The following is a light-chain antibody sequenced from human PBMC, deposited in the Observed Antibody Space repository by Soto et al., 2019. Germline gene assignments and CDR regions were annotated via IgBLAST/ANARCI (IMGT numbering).Light chain of an antibody. J-gene: IGKJ4*01. CDR1: QSVSSN. CDR2: GAS. CDR3: QQHNNWPLT. Sequence: EIVMTQSPATLSVSPGERATLSCRASQSVSSNLAWYQQKPGQAPRLLIYGASTRATGIPARFSGSGSGTEFTPTISSRQSEDFAAYYCQQHNNWPLTFGGGTKVEIK. V-gene: IGKV3-15*01.